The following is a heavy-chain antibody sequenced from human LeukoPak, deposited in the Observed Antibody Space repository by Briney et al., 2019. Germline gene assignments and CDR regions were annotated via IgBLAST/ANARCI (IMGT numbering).Heavy chain of an antibody. CDR3: ARGLPASSPFDY. J-gene: IGHJ4*02. Sequence: KPSETLSLTCTVSGGSISSYYWSWIRQPPGKGLEWIGYIYYSGSTNYNPSLKSRVTISVDTSKNQFSLRLSSVTAADTAVYYCARGLPASSPFDYWGQGTLVTVSS. CDR2: IYYSGST. V-gene: IGHV4-59*08. CDR1: GGSISSYY.